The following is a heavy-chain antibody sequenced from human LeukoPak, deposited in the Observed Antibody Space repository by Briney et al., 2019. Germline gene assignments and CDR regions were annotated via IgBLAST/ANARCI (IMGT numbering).Heavy chain of an antibody. V-gene: IGHV3-21*01. CDR1: GFTFSSYS. CDR2: ISSSSSYI. J-gene: IGHJ4*02. Sequence: TGGSLRLSCAASGFTFSSYSMNWVRQAPGKRLEWVSSISSSSSYIYYADSVKGRFTISRDNAKNSLYLQMNSLRAEDTAVYYCARDRENYYDSSGYYTRHFDYWGQGTLVTVSS. D-gene: IGHD3-22*01. CDR3: ARDRENYYDSSGYYTRHFDY.